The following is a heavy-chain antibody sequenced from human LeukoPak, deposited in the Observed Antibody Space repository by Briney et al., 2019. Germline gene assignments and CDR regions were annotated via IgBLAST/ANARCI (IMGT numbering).Heavy chain of an antibody. D-gene: IGHD3-16*01. CDR3: ARVGRGGTREDTFDI. V-gene: IGHV3-21*01. Sequence: PGGSLRLSCAASGFTFSTYSTNWVRQTPGKGLDWVSSIGASGSHIYYADSVKGRFTISRDNAKNSLYLQVNSLRAEDTAVYYCARVGRGGTREDTFDIWGQGTMVTVSS. CDR1: GFTFSTYS. CDR2: IGASGSHI. J-gene: IGHJ3*02.